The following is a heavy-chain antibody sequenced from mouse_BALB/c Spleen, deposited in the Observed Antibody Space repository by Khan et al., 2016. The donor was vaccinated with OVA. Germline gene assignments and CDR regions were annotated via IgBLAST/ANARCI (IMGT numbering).Heavy chain of an antibody. CDR3: ARRGLRWDFDY. CDR2: INPSTGYT. J-gene: IGHJ2*01. Sequence: QVRLQQSGAELAKPGASVKMSCKASGYTFINYWILWVKQRPGQGLEWIGYINPSTGYTEYNQNFKDKATLTADKSSSTAYMQLSSLTSEDSAVYYSARRGLRWDFDYWGQGTTLTVSS. V-gene: IGHV1-7*01. CDR1: GYTFINYW. D-gene: IGHD1-1*01.